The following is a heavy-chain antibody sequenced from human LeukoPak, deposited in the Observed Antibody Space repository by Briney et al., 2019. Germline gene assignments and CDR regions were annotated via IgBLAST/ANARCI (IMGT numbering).Heavy chain of an antibody. Sequence: PSETLSLTCTVSGGSINNYYWSWIRQPPGKGLEWIGYIYYSGSTNYNPSLKSRVTISVDTSKNQFSLRLNSVTVADTAMYYCARDLDYDTSLSDAFDIWGQGTMVTVSS. CDR1: GGSINNYY. J-gene: IGHJ3*02. CDR2: IYYSGST. V-gene: IGHV4-59*01. D-gene: IGHD3-22*01. CDR3: ARDLDYDTSLSDAFDI.